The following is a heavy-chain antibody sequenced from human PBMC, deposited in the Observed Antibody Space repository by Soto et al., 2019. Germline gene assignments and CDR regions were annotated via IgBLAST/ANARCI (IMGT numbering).Heavy chain of an antibody. CDR2: IYYSGST. J-gene: IGHJ5*02. CDR1: GGSISSYY. V-gene: IGHV4-59*01. CDR3: GRIRGSPLHGNWFDP. D-gene: IGHD1-26*01. Sequence: SETLSLTCTVSGGSISSYYWSWIRRPPGKGLEWIGYIYYSGSTNYNPSLKSRVTISVDTSKNQFSLKLSSVTAADTAVYYCGRIRGSPLHGNWFDPWGQGTLVTVSS.